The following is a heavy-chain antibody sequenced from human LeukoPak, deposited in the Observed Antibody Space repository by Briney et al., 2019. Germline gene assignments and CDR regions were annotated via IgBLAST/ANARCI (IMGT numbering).Heavy chain of an antibody. CDR2: INPSGGST. CDR3: ARGPSYDHVWGSYRNWGDYYYGMDV. CDR1: GYTFTSYY. J-gene: IGHJ6*04. V-gene: IGHV1-46*01. Sequence: ASVKVSCKASGYTFTSYYMHWVRQAPGQGLEWMGIINPSGGSTSYAQKFQGRVTMTRDTSTSTVYMELSSLRSEDTAVYYCARGPSYDHVWGSYRNWGDYYYGMDVWGKGTTVTVSS. D-gene: IGHD3-16*02.